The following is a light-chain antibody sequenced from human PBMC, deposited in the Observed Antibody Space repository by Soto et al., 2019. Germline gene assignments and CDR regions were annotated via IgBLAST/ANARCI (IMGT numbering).Light chain of an antibody. J-gene: IGKJ1*01. CDR3: QQSFNLPRT. V-gene: IGKV1-39*01. CDR1: QSISSS. Sequence: DIEMTKSPSSLSASVGETITITCRASQSISSSLNWFQHSPGQPPKLLLFAASNLHAGVPPRFSGSGSGTSFSLTIRSLQPEDFATYYCQQSFNLPRTFGPGTRVEFK. CDR2: AAS.